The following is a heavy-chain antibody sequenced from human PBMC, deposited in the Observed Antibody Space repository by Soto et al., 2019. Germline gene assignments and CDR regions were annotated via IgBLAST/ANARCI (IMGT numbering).Heavy chain of an antibody. D-gene: IGHD2-2*01. J-gene: IGHJ4*02. V-gene: IGHV4-31*03. CDR2: IYYSGST. Sequence: SETLSLTCTVSGGSISSGGYYWSWIRQHPGKGLEWIGYIYYSGSTYYNPSLKSRVTISVDASKNQFSLKLSSVTAADTAVYYCARVGTEYCSSTSCYDYWGQGTLVTVSS. CDR3: ARVGTEYCSSTSCYDY. CDR1: GGSISSGGYY.